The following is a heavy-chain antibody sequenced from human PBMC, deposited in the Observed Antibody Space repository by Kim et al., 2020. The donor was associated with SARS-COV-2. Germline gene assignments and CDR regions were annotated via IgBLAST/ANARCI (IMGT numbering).Heavy chain of an antibody. CDR3: ARGFALWSFDY. D-gene: IGHD3-3*01. V-gene: IGHV1-18*01. CDR2: T. J-gene: IGHJ4*02. Sequence: TNYAQESQDRVTMTTDTSKSTAYMELRSLRSDDTPVYYGARGFALWSFDYWGQGTLVTVSS.